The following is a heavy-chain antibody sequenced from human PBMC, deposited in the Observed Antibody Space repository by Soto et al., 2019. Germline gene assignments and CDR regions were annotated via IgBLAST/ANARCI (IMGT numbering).Heavy chain of an antibody. J-gene: IGHJ4*02. CDR1: GFTFSSYG. Sequence: GGSLRLSCAASGFTFSSYGMHWVRQAPGKGLEWVAVISYDGTNKYYADSVKGRFTISRDNSKNTLYLQMDSLRPEDTSVYYCAKGGFYDSSGPDFDYWGQGTLVTVSS. V-gene: IGHV3-30*18. D-gene: IGHD3-22*01. CDR3: AKGGFYDSSGPDFDY. CDR2: ISYDGTNK.